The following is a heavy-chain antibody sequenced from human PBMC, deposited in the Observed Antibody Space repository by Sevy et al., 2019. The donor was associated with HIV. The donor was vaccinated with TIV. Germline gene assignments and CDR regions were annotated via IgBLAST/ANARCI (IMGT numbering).Heavy chain of an antibody. V-gene: IGHV4-59*08. Sequence: SDTLSLTCTVSGGSINSDHWNWIRQPPGKGLEWIGYVYYTGGTNYNPSLKNRVTISVDRTKNQFSLKLTSVTAADTAVYYCARRNDFDIWGHGTMVTVSS. CDR1: GGSINSDH. CDR2: VYYTGGT. CDR3: ARRNDFDI. J-gene: IGHJ3*02.